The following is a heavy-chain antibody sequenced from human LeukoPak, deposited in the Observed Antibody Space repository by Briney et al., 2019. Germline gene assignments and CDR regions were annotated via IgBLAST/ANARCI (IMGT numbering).Heavy chain of an antibody. CDR2: INAGSGGT. Sequence: ASVKVSCKASGYTFTSYAMHWVRQAPGQRLEWMGWINAGSGGTNYAQKFQGRVTMTRDTSISTAYMELSRLRSDDTAVYYCASISMVGATNYWGQGTLVTVSS. D-gene: IGHD1-26*01. J-gene: IGHJ4*02. V-gene: IGHV1-2*02. CDR3: ASISMVGATNY. CDR1: GYTFTSYA.